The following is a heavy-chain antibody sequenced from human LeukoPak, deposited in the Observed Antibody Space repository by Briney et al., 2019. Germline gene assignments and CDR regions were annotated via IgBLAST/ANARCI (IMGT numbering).Heavy chain of an antibody. Sequence: GASVKVSCKASGYTFTGYYMHWVRQAPGQGLEWMGWINPNSGNTGYAQKFQGRVTMTRNTSISTAYMGLSSLRSEDTAVYYCARAPSSERYYDFWSGYSNLGYYYYGMDVWGQGTTVTVSS. CDR1: GYTFTGYY. J-gene: IGHJ6*02. CDR2: INPNSGNT. CDR3: ARAPSSERYYDFWSGYSNLGYYYYGMDV. V-gene: IGHV1-8*02. D-gene: IGHD3-3*01.